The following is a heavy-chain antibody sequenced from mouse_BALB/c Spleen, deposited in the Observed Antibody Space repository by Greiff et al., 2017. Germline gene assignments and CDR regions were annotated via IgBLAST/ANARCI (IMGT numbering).Heavy chain of an antibody. D-gene: IGHD3-3*01. V-gene: IGHV2-9-2*01. CDR2: IWTGGGT. Sequence: VKLVESGPGLVAPSQSLSITCTVSGFSLTSYDISWIRQPPGKGLEWLGVIWTGGGTNYNSAFMSRLSISKDNSKSQVFLKMNSLQTDDTAIYYCVRDQGRRGDFDYWGQGTTLTVSS. CDR3: VRDQGRRGDFDY. CDR1: GFSLTSYD. J-gene: IGHJ2*01.